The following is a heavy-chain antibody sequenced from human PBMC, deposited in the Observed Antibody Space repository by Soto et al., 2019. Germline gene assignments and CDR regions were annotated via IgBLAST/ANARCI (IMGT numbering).Heavy chain of an antibody. V-gene: IGHV3-23*01. CDR1: GFTFINHV. CDR3: ANVPEYNFWSGYRYYFDY. J-gene: IGHJ4*02. D-gene: IGHD3-3*01. CDR2: INGGGGST. Sequence: GSLILSCAASGFTFINHVMNLVGQAPGKGLEWVSAINGGGGSTFYADSVKGRFTISRDNSKNTLYLQMHSLRADDTAVYYCANVPEYNFWSGYRYYFDYWGQGTLVTVSS.